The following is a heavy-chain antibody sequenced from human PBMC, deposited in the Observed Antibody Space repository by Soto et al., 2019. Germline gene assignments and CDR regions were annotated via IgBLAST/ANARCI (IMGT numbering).Heavy chain of an antibody. CDR2: IYHDGNKK. Sequence: PGGSLRLSCAASGFTFSSYGMHWVRQAPGKGLEWVAVIYHDGNKKYSADSVKGRFTISRDNSKNTLYLQMNSLRAEDTAVYYCARGPNYMDVWGKGTTVTVSS. CDR1: GFTFSSYG. V-gene: IGHV3-33*01. J-gene: IGHJ6*03. CDR3: ARGPNYMDV.